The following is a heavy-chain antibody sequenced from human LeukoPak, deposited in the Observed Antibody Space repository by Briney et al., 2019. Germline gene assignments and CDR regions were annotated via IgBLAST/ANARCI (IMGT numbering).Heavy chain of an antibody. CDR1: GGSFSGYY. Sequence: ASETLSLTCAVYGGSFSGYYWSWIRQPPGKGLEWIGEINHSGSTNYNPSLKSRVTISVDTSKNQFSLKLSSVTAADTAVYYCANWGGVAGRPGYYGMDVWGQGTTVTVSS. CDR2: INHSGST. J-gene: IGHJ6*02. V-gene: IGHV4-34*01. CDR3: ANWGGVAGRPGYYGMDV. D-gene: IGHD6-19*01.